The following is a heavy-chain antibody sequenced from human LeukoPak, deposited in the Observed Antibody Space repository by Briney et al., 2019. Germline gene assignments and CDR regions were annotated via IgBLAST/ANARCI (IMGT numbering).Heavy chain of an antibody. J-gene: IGHJ4*02. CDR2: IYYSGST. D-gene: IGHD3-22*01. V-gene: IGHV4-39*01. CDR3: ARHPYYSSPFDY. CDR1: GGSISSSSHY. Sequence: PSETLSLTCTVSGGSISSSSHYWGWIRQPPGKGLEWIGSIYYSGSTYHNPSLKSRVAISVDTSKNQFSLKLSSVTAADTAVYYCARHPYYSSPFDYWGQGTLVTVSS.